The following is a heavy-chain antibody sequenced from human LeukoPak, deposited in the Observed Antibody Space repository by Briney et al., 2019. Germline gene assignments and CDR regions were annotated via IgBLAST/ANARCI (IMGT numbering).Heavy chain of an antibody. V-gene: IGHV3-23*01. CDR3: AKASFGFGELSPFQH. CDR2: ISGSGGST. CDR1: GFTFSSYA. J-gene: IGHJ1*01. D-gene: IGHD3-10*01. Sequence: PGGSLRLSCAAPGFTFSSYAMSWVRQAPGKGLEWVSAISGSGGSTYYADSVKGRFTISRDNSKNTLYLQMNSLRAEDTAVYYCAKASFGFGELSPFQHWGQGTLVTVSS.